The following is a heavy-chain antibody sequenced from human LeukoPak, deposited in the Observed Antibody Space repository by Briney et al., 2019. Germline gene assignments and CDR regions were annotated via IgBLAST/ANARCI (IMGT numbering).Heavy chain of an antibody. CDR1: GGTFSSYA. Sequence: SVKVSCKASGGTFSSYAISWVRQAPGQGLEWMGGIIPIFGTANYAQKFQGGVTITADKSTSTAYMELSSLRSEDTAVYYCARGRSGYDSVDYWGQGTLVTVSS. CDR2: IIPIFGTA. CDR3: ARGRSGYDSVDY. J-gene: IGHJ4*02. V-gene: IGHV1-69*06. D-gene: IGHD5-12*01.